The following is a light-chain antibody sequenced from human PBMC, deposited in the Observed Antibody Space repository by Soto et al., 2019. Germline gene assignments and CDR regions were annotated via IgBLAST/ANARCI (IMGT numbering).Light chain of an antibody. J-gene: IGKJ1*01. Sequence: DIHLTQSPSFLSASVGDRVAITCRPSQAVPNNMAWYQQKPGKPPKLLIYEESTLHSGVPSRFSGRKSGTQFTLTIDSLQPEDFAVYYCQQLTDWPPQWTFGQGTKVDIK. V-gene: IGKV1-9*01. CDR3: QQLTDWPPQWT. CDR2: EES. CDR1: QAVPNN.